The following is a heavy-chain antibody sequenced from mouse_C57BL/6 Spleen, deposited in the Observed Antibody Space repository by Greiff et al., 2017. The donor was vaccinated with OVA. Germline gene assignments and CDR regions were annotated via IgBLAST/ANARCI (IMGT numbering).Heavy chain of an antibody. V-gene: IGHV1-50*01. Sequence: QVQLKQSGAELVKPGASVKLSCKASGYTFTSYWMQWVKQRPGQGLEWIGEIDPSDSYTNYNQKFKGKATLTVDTSSSTAYMQLSSLTSEDSAVYYCARNYYGSSYWYFDVWGTGTTVTVSS. CDR1: GYTFTSYW. CDR3: ARNYYGSSYWYFDV. D-gene: IGHD1-1*01. CDR2: IDPSDSYT. J-gene: IGHJ1*03.